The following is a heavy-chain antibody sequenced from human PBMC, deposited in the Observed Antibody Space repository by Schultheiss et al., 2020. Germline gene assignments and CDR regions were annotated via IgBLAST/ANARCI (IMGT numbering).Heavy chain of an antibody. J-gene: IGHJ4*02. V-gene: IGHV4-39*07. D-gene: IGHD2-2*01. CDR2: IYHSGST. CDR3: ARGLGCSSTSCSVPGH. Sequence: SETLSLTCTVSGGSISSGGYYWSWIRQPPGKGLEWIGEIYHSGSTNYNPSLKSRVTISVDTSKNQFSLKLSSVTAADTAVYYCARGLGCSSTSCSVPGHWGQGTLVTVSS. CDR1: GGSISSGGYY.